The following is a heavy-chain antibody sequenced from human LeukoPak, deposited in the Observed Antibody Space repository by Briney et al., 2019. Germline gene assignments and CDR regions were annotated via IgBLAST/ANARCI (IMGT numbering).Heavy chain of an antibody. CDR1: GGTFSSYA. CDR2: IIPIFGTA. Sequence: SVKVSCKASGGTFSSYAISWVRQAPGQGLEWMGGIIPIFGTANYAQKFQGRVTITADKSTSTAYMELSSLRSEDTAVYYCARDLEWLYPGGAFDIWGQGTMVTVSS. CDR3: ARDLEWLYPGGAFDI. D-gene: IGHD2-2*02. J-gene: IGHJ3*02. V-gene: IGHV1-69*06.